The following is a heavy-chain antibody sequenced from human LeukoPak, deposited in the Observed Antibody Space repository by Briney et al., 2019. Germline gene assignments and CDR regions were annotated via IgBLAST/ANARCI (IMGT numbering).Heavy chain of an antibody. CDR3: ARADIRAIASSGWYGFDY. CDR2: ISGYNGNT. CDR1: GYTFTSYG. D-gene: IGHD6-19*01. Sequence: ASVKVSCKASGYTFTSYGISWVRQAPGQGLEWMGWISGYNGNTNYAQKFQGRVTMTTDTSTSTAYMELRSLRSDDTAVYYCARADIRAIASSGWYGFDYWGQGTLGTVSS. V-gene: IGHV1-18*01. J-gene: IGHJ4*02.